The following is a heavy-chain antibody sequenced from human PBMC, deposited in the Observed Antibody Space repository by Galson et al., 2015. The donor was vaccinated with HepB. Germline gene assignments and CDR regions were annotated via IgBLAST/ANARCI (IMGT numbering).Heavy chain of an antibody. J-gene: IGHJ6*02. CDR1: GGTFSSYA. V-gene: IGHV1-69*06. CDR3: AREVYDILTGYYHYGMDV. Sequence: SVKVSCKASGGTFSSYAISWVRQAPGQGLEWMGGIIPIFGTANYAQKFQGRVTITADKSTSTAYMELSSLRSEDTAVYYCAREVYDILTGYYHYGMDVWGQGTTVTVSS. CDR2: IIPIFGTA. D-gene: IGHD3-9*01.